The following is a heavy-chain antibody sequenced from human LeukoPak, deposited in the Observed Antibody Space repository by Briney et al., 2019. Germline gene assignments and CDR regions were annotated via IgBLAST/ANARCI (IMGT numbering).Heavy chain of an antibody. D-gene: IGHD3-10*01. CDR1: GGTFSSYA. CDR3: ARDPYGSGSYYNYWFDP. Sequence: SVKVSCKASGGTFSSYAISWVRQAPGQGLEWMGGIIPIFGTANYAQKFQGRVTITADESTSTAYVELSSLRSEDTAVYYCARDPYGSGSYYNYWFDPWGQGTLVTVSS. V-gene: IGHV1-69*13. J-gene: IGHJ5*02. CDR2: IIPIFGTA.